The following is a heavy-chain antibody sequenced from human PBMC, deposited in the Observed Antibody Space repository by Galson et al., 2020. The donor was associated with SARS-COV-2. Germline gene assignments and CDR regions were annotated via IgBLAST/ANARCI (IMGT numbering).Heavy chain of an antibody. CDR2: VNRNGGTT. J-gene: IGHJ6*02. D-gene: IGHD2-15*01. CDR3: VRGGGESADYYYYGLDV. V-gene: IGHV3-74*01. CDR1: GFIFSNYW. Sequence: GESLKISCEASGFIFSNYWMHWVRQAPGKGLVWVSRVNRNGGTTTYADSVEGRSTISRDNAKNTLYLQMDSLRAEDTAVYYCVRGGGESADYYYYGLDVWGQGTTVTVSS.